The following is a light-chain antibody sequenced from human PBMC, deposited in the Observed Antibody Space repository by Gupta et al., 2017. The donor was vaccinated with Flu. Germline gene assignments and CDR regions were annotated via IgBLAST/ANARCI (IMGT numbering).Light chain of an antibody. Sequence: PPPGKAPNLMLYDVSHRPSGVSHRFSGSKSVNPASLTISGLQAEDASAYYCSSYTSSNTVVFGGGTKLTVL. CDR3: SSYTSSNTVV. V-gene: IGLV2-14*04. J-gene: IGLJ3*02. CDR2: DVS.